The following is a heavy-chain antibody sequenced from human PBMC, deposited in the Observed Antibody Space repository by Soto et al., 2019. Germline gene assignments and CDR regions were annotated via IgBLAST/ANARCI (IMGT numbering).Heavy chain of an antibody. J-gene: IGHJ4*02. V-gene: IGHV4-30-4*01. CDR1: GGSVSSGDYY. D-gene: IGHD3-3*01. CDR3: PRLFDFWSGYYTIDY. CDR2: IYYSGST. Sequence: SETLSLTCTVSGGSVSSGDYYWSWIRQPPGKGLEWIGYIYYSGSTYYNPSLKSRVTISVDTSKNQFSLKLSSVTAADTAVYYCPRLFDFWSGYYTIDYWGQGTLVTVSS.